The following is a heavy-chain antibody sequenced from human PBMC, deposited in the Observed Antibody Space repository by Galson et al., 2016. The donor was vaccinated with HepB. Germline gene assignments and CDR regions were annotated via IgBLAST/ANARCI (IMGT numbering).Heavy chain of an antibody. CDR3: TKAPRGVLEGADY. D-gene: IGHD3-3*01. Sequence: SLRLSCAASGFTFSSSGMHWVRQAPGKGLEWVAAISYDGNYKFYADSVKGRFTISRDKSTNTLYLQMNSLRPDEPAVYYCTKAPRGVLEGADYWGQGTLVTVSS. V-gene: IGHV3-30*18. CDR1: GFTFSSSG. CDR2: ISYDGNYK. J-gene: IGHJ4*02.